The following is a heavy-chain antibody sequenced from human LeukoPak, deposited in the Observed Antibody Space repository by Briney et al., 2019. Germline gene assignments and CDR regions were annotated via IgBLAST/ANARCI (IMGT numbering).Heavy chain of an antibody. CDR3: ARASTSNWFDP. CDR2: IYYSGST. D-gene: IGHD5/OR15-5a*01. V-gene: IGHV4-31*03. J-gene: IGHJ5*02. Sequence: PSETLSLTCTVSGGSISSGGSYWSWIRQHPGKGLEWIGYIYYSGSTYYNPSLKSRVTISVDTSKNQFSLKLSSVTAADTAVYYCARASTSNWFDPWGQGTLVTVSS. CDR1: GGSISSGGSY.